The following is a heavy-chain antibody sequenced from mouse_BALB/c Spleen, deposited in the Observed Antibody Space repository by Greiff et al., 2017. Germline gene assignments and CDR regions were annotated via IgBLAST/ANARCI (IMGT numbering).Heavy chain of an antibody. J-gene: IGHJ2*01. V-gene: IGHV1-14*01. CDR2: INPYNDGT. D-gene: IGHD2-10*01. CDR3: ARAYYGNYFDY. CDR1: GYTFTSYV. Sequence: EVQLQQSGPELLKPGASVTMSCKASGYTFTSYVMHWVKQKPGQGLEWIGYINPYNDGTKYNEKFKGKATLTSDKSSSTAYMELSSLTSEDSAVYYCARAYYGNYFDYWGQGTTLTVSS.